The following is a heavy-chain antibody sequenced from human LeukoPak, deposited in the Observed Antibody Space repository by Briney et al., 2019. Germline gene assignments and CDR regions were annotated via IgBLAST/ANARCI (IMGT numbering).Heavy chain of an antibody. D-gene: IGHD3-3*01. J-gene: IGHJ4*02. CDR1: GGTFSSYA. CDR3: AGGGEYDFWSGYYEGALDY. CDR2: IIPIFGTA. V-gene: IGHV1-69*13. Sequence: SVKVSFKASGGTFSSYAISWVRQAPGQGLEWMGGIIPIFGTANYAQKFQGRVTITADESTSTAYMELSSLRSEDTAVYYCAGGGEYDFWSGYYEGALDYWGQGTLVTVSS.